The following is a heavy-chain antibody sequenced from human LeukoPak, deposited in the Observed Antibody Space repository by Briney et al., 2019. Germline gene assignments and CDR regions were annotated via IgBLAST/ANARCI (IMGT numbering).Heavy chain of an antibody. CDR3: ARQEDYDILTGYYNPFYFDY. CDR2: INHSGST. V-gene: IGHV4-34*01. CDR1: GGSFSGYY. J-gene: IGHJ4*02. Sequence: SETLSLTCAVYGGSFSGYYWSWIRQPPGKGLEWIGEINHSGSTNYNPSLKSRVTISVDTSKNQFSLKLSSVTAADTAVYYCARQEDYDILTGYYNPFYFDYWGQGTLVTVSS. D-gene: IGHD3-9*01.